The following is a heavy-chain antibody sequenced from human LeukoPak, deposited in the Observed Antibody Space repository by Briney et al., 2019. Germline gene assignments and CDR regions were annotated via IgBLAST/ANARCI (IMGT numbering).Heavy chain of an antibody. D-gene: IGHD6-6*01. CDR1: GFTFSSYG. Sequence: GGSLRLSCAASGFTFSSYGMHWVRQAPGKGLEWVTFIRYDGSNKYYADSVKGRFTISRDNSKNTLYLQMNSLRAEDTAVYYCAKARIEYSSSWRWVDYWGQGTLVTVSS. CDR3: AKARIEYSSSWRWVDY. J-gene: IGHJ4*02. V-gene: IGHV3-30*02. CDR2: IRYDGSNK.